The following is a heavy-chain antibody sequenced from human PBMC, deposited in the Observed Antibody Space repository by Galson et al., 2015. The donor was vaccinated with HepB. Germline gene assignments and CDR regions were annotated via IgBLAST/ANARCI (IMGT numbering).Heavy chain of an antibody. V-gene: IGHV3-23*01. CDR3: AKNRYVSSGYYCELDY. CDR2: ISGSGGST. CDR1: GFTFSSYA. Sequence: SLRLSCAASGFTFSSYAMSWVRQAPGKGLEWVSAISGSGGSTYYADSVKGRFTISRDNSKNTLYLQMNSLRAEDTAVYYCAKNRYVSSGYYCELDYWGQGTLVTVSS. D-gene: IGHD3-22*01. J-gene: IGHJ4*02.